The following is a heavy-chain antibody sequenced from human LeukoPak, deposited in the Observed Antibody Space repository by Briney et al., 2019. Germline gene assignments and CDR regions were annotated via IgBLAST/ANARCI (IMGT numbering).Heavy chain of an antibody. CDR3: ARHGNFWTPYYED. J-gene: IGHJ4*02. Sequence: PSETLSPTCTVFGGSISSYYWSWIRQPPGKGLEWVGYIYTSGSTNYNPSLKSRVTISLDTSENQFSLRLSSVTAADTAVYYCARHGNFWTPYYEDWGQGTLVTVSS. V-gene: IGHV4-4*09. CDR1: GGSISSYY. D-gene: IGHD3/OR15-3a*01. CDR2: IYTSGST.